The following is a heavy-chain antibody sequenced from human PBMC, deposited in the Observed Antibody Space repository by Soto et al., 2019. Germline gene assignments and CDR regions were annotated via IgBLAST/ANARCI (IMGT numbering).Heavy chain of an antibody. J-gene: IGHJ2*01. V-gene: IGHV4-59*01. D-gene: IGHD4-17*01. CDR3: ARDLTQYGDYGWYFDL. CDR1: GGSISSYY. Sequence: QVQLQESGPGLVKPSETLSLTCTVSGGSISSYYWSWIRQPPEKGLEWIGYIYYSGSTNYNPSLKSRVTISVDTSKNQFSLKLSSVTAADTAVYYCARDLTQYGDYGWYFDLWGRGTLVTVSS. CDR2: IYYSGST.